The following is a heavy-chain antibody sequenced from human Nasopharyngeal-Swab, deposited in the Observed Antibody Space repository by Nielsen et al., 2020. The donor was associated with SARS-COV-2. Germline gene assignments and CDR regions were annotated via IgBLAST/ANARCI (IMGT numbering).Heavy chain of an antibody. Sequence: GGSLRLSCATSGFTLSRFWMTWVRQAPGKGLEWVANIKEDGSEKPYVDSVKGRFTISRDNAMNSVSLQMNSLRAEDTAIYHCAQGKAFDIWGQGTMVTVSS. V-gene: IGHV3-7*01. J-gene: IGHJ3*02. CDR1: GFTLSRFW. CDR2: IKEDGSEK. CDR3: AQGKAFDI.